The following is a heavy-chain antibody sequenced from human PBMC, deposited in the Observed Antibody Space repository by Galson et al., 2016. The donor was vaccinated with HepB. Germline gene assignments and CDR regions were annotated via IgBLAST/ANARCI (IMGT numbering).Heavy chain of an antibody. D-gene: IGHD5-24*01. J-gene: IGHJ5*02. CDR2: ISWDSTKT. V-gene: IGHV3-9*01. CDR1: GFIFDDFS. CDR3: AKHKWQQQLVREGHLDL. Sequence: SLRLSCAASGFIFDDFSLHWVRQRPGQGLEWVSGISWDSTKTHYADSVRGRFTISRDNAKKSLFLEMNNLKPEDTATYYCAKHKWQQQLVREGHLDLWGQGTLVAVSS.